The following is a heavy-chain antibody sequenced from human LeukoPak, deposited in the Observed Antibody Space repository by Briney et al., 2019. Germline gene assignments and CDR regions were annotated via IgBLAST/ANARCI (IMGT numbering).Heavy chain of an antibody. CDR2: ITSGSSTI. CDR1: GFTFSTYW. J-gene: IGHJ5*02. D-gene: IGHD6-13*01. V-gene: IGHV3-48*02. Sequence: GGSLRLSCAASGFTFSTYWLSWVRQAPGKGLEWVSYITSGSSTIYYADSVKGRFTISRDNARNSLYLQMNSLRDEDTAVYYCARDRGSSWHNWFDPWGQGTLVTVSS. CDR3: ARDRGSSWHNWFDP.